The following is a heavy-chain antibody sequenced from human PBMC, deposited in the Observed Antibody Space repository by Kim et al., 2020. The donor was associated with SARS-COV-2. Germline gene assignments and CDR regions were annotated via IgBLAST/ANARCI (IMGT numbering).Heavy chain of an antibody. V-gene: IGHV3-7*01. D-gene: IGHD2-21*01. Sequence: KKYVETMKDVVTITRDNAKNALYLQMNSRRVEDTAVYYCARGGYSNFDFWGQGTLVTVSS. CDR2: K. CDR3: ARGGYSNFDF. J-gene: IGHJ4*02.